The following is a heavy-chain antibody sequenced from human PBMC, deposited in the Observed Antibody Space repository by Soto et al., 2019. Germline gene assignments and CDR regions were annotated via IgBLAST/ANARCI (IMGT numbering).Heavy chain of an antibody. Sequence: GGSLRLSCAASGFTFRSYWMQWVRQAPGKGLVWVSWINSDGSSTSYADSVKGRFTISRDNAKSTLYLQMNSLRAEDTAVYYCAKRAAGTSFDYWGQGTLVTVSS. CDR1: GFTFRSYW. CDR3: AKRAAGTSFDY. CDR2: INSDGSST. J-gene: IGHJ4*02. V-gene: IGHV3-74*01. D-gene: IGHD6-13*01.